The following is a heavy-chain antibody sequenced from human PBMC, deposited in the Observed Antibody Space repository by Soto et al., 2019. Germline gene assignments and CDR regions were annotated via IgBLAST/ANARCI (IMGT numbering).Heavy chain of an antibody. CDR1: RFTFSNFA. CDR2: ITGTSANT. D-gene: IGHD6-6*01. J-gene: IGHJ4*02. CDR3: AKSSGGSSSVGMDY. Sequence: EVQLLESGGGLVQPGGSLRLSCAASRFTFSNFAMSWVRQAPGKGLEWVSTITGTSANTYYTDSVKGRFAISRDNSQNTLYLQMNSLTTEDTAVYYCAKSSGGSSSVGMDYWGQGTRVTVSS. V-gene: IGHV3-23*01.